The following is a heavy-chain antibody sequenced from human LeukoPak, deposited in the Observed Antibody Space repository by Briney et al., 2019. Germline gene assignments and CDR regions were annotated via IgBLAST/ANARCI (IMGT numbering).Heavy chain of an antibody. V-gene: IGHV4-4*07. CDR3: ARDSLYATNWYDP. J-gene: IGHJ5*02. Sequence: SETLSLTCTVSGXSISSYYWSWIRQPAGKGLEWIGRIYTSGSTNYNPSLKSRVTMSVDMSKNQFSLKLRSVTAADTAVYYCARDSLYATNWYDPWGQGILVTVSS. D-gene: IGHD2-8*01. CDR2: IYTSGST. CDR1: GXSISSYY.